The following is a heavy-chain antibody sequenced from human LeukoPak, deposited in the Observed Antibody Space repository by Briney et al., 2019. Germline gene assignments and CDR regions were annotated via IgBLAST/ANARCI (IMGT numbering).Heavy chain of an antibody. Sequence: PGGSLRLSCAASGFTFSSYSMNWVRQAPGKGLEWVSSISSSSSYIYYADSVKGRFTISRDNAKNSLYLQMNSLRAEDTAVYYCARDPVAGTGGDFFDYWGQGTLVTVSS. CDR1: GFTFSSYS. V-gene: IGHV3-21*01. D-gene: IGHD6-19*01. CDR3: ARDPVAGTGGDFFDY. J-gene: IGHJ4*02. CDR2: ISSSSSYI.